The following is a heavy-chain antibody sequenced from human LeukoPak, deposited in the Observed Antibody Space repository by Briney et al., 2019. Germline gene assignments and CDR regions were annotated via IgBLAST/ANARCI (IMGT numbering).Heavy chain of an antibody. Sequence: GGSLRLSCAASGFTFSSYWMHWVRQAPVKGLVWVSRINSDGRSTSYADSVKGRFTISRDNAKNTLYLQMNSLRAEDTAVYYCARPRNDILSGFHYYYGMDVWGQGTTVTVSS. J-gene: IGHJ6*02. CDR1: GFTFSSYW. CDR2: INSDGRST. CDR3: ARPRNDILSGFHYYYGMDV. D-gene: IGHD3-9*01. V-gene: IGHV3-74*01.